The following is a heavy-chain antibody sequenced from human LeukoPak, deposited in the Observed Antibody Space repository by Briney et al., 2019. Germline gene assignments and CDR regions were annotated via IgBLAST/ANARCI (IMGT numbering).Heavy chain of an antibody. D-gene: IGHD3-16*01. J-gene: IGHJ4*02. V-gene: IGHV3-48*01. CDR2: ISSSSSTI. CDR1: GFTFSRYS. CDR3: AREREYDYVWGSYYY. Sequence: PGGSLRLSCAASGFTFSRYSMNWVRQAPGKGREWVSYISSSSSTIYYADSVKGRFTISRDNAKNSLYLQMNSLRAEDTAVYYCAREREYDYVWGSYYYWGQGTLVTVSS.